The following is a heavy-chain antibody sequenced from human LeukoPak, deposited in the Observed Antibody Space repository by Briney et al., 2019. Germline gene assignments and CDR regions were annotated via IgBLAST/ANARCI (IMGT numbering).Heavy chain of an antibody. Sequence: ASVKVSCKASGYTFTGYYMHWVRQAPGQGLEWMGWINPNSGGTNYAQKFQGRVTMTRDTSISTAYMELSRLGSDDTAVYYCARVPGDDYYFDYWGQGTLVTVSS. CDR3: ARVPGDDYYFDY. CDR1: GYTFTGYY. CDR2: INPNSGGT. J-gene: IGHJ4*02. V-gene: IGHV1-2*02. D-gene: IGHD7-27*01.